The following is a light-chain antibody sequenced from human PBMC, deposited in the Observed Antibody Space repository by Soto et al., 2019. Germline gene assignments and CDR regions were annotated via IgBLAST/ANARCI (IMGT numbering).Light chain of an antibody. CDR1: QSLMYRDGNTY. J-gene: IGKJ4*01. CDR2: RVS. V-gene: IGKV2-30*01. CDR3: MQGTHWPELT. Sequence: EVVLTQSPLSLSVTLGQPASLSCRSSQSLMYRDGNTYLNWFHQRPGQSPRRLIYRVSNRDSGVPDGFSGRCSRTDFTLTIIRVEAEDVGVYCCMQGTHWPELTFGGGTKVEIK.